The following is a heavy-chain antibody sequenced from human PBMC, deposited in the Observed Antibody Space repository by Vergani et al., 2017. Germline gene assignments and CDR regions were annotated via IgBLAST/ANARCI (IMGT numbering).Heavy chain of an antibody. D-gene: IGHD3-10*01. CDR1: GGSISSGSYY. J-gene: IGHJ5*02. V-gene: IGHV4-61*02. CDR2: IYTSGST. Sequence: QVQLQESGPGLVKPSQTLSLTCTVSGGSISSGSYYWSWIRQPAGKGLEWIGRIYTSGSTNYNPSLKSRVTISVDTSKNQFSLKLSSVTAADTAVYYCAGVTMVRGVIIDNWFDPWGQGTLVTVSS. CDR3: AGVTMVRGVIIDNWFDP.